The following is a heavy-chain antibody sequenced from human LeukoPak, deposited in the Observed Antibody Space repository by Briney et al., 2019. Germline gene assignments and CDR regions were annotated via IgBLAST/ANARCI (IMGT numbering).Heavy chain of an antibody. D-gene: IGHD4-17*01. J-gene: IGHJ6*03. Sequence: ASLKVSCKASGYTFTRYGISWVRQAPGQGLDWMGWISAYNGNTNYAQKLQGRVTMTTDTSTSTAYMELRSLRSDDTAVYYCARGTVTFYYMDVWGKGTTVSVSS. CDR1: GYTFTRYG. CDR2: ISAYNGNT. CDR3: ARGTVTFYYMDV. V-gene: IGHV1-18*01.